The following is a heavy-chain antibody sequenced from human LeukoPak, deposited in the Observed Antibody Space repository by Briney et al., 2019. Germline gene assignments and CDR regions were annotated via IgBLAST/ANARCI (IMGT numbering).Heavy chain of an antibody. D-gene: IGHD2-8*01. Sequence: PSETLSLTCTVSGGSISSYYWSWIRQHPGKGLEWIGYIYYSGSTYYNPSLKSRVTISVDTSKNQFSLKLSSVTAADTAVYYCARGPRMVYAEYYFDYWGQGTLVTVSS. CDR2: IYYSGST. V-gene: IGHV4-59*06. CDR1: GGSISSYY. CDR3: ARGPRMVYAEYYFDY. J-gene: IGHJ4*02.